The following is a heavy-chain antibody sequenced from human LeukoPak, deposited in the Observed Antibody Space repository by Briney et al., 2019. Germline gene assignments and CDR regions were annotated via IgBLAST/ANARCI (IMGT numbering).Heavy chain of an antibody. Sequence: QPGGSLRLSCAASGFTFNTYWMHWARQAPGKGLVWVARVHREGTTTAYADSVKGRFTISRDNAKNTLYLQMTNLRAEDTAVYYCARDSDWILFDYWGRGTLVTVSS. V-gene: IGHV3-74*03. D-gene: IGHD3/OR15-3a*01. CDR2: VHREGTTT. J-gene: IGHJ4*02. CDR1: GFTFNTYW. CDR3: ARDSDWILFDY.